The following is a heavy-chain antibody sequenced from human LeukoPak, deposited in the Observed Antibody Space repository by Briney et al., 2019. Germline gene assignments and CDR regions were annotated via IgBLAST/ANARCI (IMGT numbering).Heavy chain of an antibody. J-gene: IGHJ4*02. V-gene: IGHV3-49*04. CDR3: SRCATNSCTFDY. CDR1: GFTFRDYT. D-gene: IGHD1-26*01. CDR2: IRSKTYGGTT. Sequence: GGSLRLSCTGSGFTFRDYTMSWVRQAPGKGLEWVGSIRSKTYGGTTEYAASGKGRFTISRDDSKSIAYLQMNSLKTEDTAVYYCSRCATNSCTFDYWGQGTLVTVSS.